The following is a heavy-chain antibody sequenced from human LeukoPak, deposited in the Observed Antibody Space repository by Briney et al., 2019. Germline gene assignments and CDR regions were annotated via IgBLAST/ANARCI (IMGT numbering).Heavy chain of an antibody. D-gene: IGHD6-19*01. Sequence: PSETLSLTCTVSGGSISSYYWSWIRQPPGKGLEWIGYIYYSGSTNYNPSLKSRVTISVDTSKNQFSLKLSSVTAADTAVYYCARLESGYSSGWYLDYWGQGTLVTVSS. CDR1: GGSISSYY. CDR2: IYYSGST. CDR3: ARLESGYSSGWYLDY. J-gene: IGHJ4*02. V-gene: IGHV4-59*08.